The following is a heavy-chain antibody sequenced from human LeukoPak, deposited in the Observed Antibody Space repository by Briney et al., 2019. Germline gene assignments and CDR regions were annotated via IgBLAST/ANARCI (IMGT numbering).Heavy chain of an antibody. D-gene: IGHD1-1*01. CDR1: GYTFSGYW. CDR2: IKQDESEK. J-gene: IGHJ4*02. Sequence: GGSLRLSCAASGYTFSGYWMSWVRQAPGKGLEWVANIKQDESEKYYVDSLKGRFTISRDNAKNSLYLQMNSLRAEATAVYYCARDKIEGPTKLDYWGQGILVTVSS. V-gene: IGHV3-7*01. CDR3: ARDKIEGPTKLDY.